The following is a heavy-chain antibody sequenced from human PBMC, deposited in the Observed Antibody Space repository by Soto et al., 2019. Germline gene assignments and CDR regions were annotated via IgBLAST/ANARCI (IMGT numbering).Heavy chain of an antibody. CDR2: MYNRGST. J-gene: IGHJ2*01. V-gene: IGHV4-59*08. CDR3: ARLEVGLWYFDL. CDR1: GGSIKSYY. Sequence: QVQLQESGPGLVKPSETLSLTCIVSGGSIKSYYWSWIRQPPGKGLEWIGYMYNRGSTNYNPSLKSRVSLSIDXXKXXFXLDLTSVTAADTAVYYCARLEVGLWYFDLWGRGALVTVSS.